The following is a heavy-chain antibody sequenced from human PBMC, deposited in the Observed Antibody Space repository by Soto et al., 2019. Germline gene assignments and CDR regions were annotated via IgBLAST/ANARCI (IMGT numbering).Heavy chain of an antibody. D-gene: IGHD5-12*01. V-gene: IGHV4-34*01. CDR3: AGGRPIPSGYSGYAVDY. CDR2: INHSGST. Sequence: SETLSLTCAVYGGSFSGYYWSWIRQPPGKGLEWIGEINHSGSTNYNPSLKSRVTISVDTSKNQFSLKLSSVTAADTAVYYCAGGRPIPSGYSGYAVDYWGQGTLVTVSS. J-gene: IGHJ4*02. CDR1: GGSFSGYY.